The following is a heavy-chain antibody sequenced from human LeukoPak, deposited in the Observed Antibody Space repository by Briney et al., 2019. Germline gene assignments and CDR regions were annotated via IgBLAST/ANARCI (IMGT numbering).Heavy chain of an antibody. CDR1: GFTFTNYA. CDR2: ISRSRTGSTT. Sequence: GGSLRLSCAVSGFTFTNYAMSWFRQAPGKGLEWVSAISRSRTGSTTYYADSVKRRFTISRDSSKNTLYLQMDSLRAEDTAIYYCAKDRWLPEYFFYVWGQGTLVTVSS. D-gene: IGHD5-12*01. V-gene: IGHV3-23*01. CDR3: AKDRWLPEYFFYV. J-gene: IGHJ4*02.